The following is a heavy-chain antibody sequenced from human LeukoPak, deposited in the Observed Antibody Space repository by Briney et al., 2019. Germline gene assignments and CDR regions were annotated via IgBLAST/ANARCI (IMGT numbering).Heavy chain of an antibody. D-gene: IGHD1-7*01. CDR1: GGSISSSSYY. Sequence: ETLSLTCTVSGGSISSSSYYWGWIRQPPGKGLEWVANIKQDGSEKYYVDSVKGRFTISRDNAKNSLYLQMNSLRAEDTAVYYCAKTNWNYAYFDYWGQGTLVTVSS. J-gene: IGHJ4*02. CDR2: IKQDGSEK. V-gene: IGHV3-7*03. CDR3: AKTNWNYAYFDY.